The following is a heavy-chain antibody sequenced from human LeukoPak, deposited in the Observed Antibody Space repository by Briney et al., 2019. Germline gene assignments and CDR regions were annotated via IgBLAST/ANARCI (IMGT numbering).Heavy chain of an antibody. CDR3: ARNVPTSSEEF. CDR2: IYTSGST. V-gene: IGHV4-4*07. Sequence: SETLSLTCTLSSGSISTYYWSWIRQPAGKGLEWIGRIYTSGSTNYNPSLKSRVTISVDTSKNQFSLKLSSVTAADTAVYYCARNVPTSSEEFWGQGTLVTVSS. CDR1: SGSISTYY. J-gene: IGHJ4*02. D-gene: IGHD3-22*01.